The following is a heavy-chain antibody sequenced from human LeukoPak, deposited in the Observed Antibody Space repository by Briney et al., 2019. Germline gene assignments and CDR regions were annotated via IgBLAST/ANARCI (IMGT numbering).Heavy chain of an antibody. CDR2: IYYSGST. D-gene: IGHD5-18*01. CDR3: ARSVGYSYGSFDC. V-gene: IGHV4-31*03. Sequence: PSETLSLTCTVSGGSISSGGYYWSWIRQHPGKGLEWIGYIYYSGSTYYNPSLKSRVTISVDTSKNQFSLKLSSVTAADTAVYYCARSVGYSYGSFDCWGQGTLVTVSS. J-gene: IGHJ4*02. CDR1: GGSISSGGYY.